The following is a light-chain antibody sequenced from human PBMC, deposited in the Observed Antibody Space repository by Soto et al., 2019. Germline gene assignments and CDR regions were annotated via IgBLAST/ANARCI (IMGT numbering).Light chain of an antibody. J-gene: IGKJ4*01. Sequence: DIQMTQSPSTLSASVGDRVTTTCRASQSISSWLAWYQQKPGKAPNLLIYKASSLESGVPSRFSGSESGTEFTLTISSLQPDDFATYYCQQYTNYPLTFGGGTKVEIK. CDR3: QQYTNYPLT. V-gene: IGKV1-5*03. CDR2: KAS. CDR1: QSISSW.